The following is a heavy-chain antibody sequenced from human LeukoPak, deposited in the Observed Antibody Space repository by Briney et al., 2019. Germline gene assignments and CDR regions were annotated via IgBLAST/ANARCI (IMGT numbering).Heavy chain of an antibody. CDR2: ISGSGGAT. V-gene: IGHV3-23*01. CDR3: AKAPAAATKYYYGMDV. CDR1: GFTFNNYA. Sequence: GGSLRLSCAASGFTFNNYATSWVRQAPGKGLEWVSAISGSGGATYYADSVKGRFTISRDNSKNTLFLHMNSLGVEDTAVYYCAKAPAAATKYYYGMDVWGQGTTVTVSS. J-gene: IGHJ6*02. D-gene: IGHD6-13*01.